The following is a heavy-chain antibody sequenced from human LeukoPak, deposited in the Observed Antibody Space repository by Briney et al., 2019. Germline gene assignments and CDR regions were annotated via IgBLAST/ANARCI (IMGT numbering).Heavy chain of an antibody. CDR2: IFSSESSNT. J-gene: IGHJ6*03. Sequence: SETLSLTCSVSNGSFSTYYWGWLRQPPGKRLEWIGYIFSSESSNTNYNPSLNGRVTISVDTYKNQFSLTLNSVTAADTAVYYCARAGDGYYYYYYMDVWGKGTTVTISS. D-gene: IGHD5-24*01. CDR3: ARAGDGYYYYYYMDV. CDR1: NGSFSTYY. V-gene: IGHV4-59*08.